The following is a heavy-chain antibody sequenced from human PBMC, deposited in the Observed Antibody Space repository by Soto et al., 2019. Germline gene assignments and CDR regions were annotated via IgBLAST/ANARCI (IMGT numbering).Heavy chain of an antibody. D-gene: IGHD6-13*01. J-gene: IGHJ4*02. CDR2: IGTAGDT. CDR3: ARGHSSSWVFDY. V-gene: IGHV3-13*01. CDR1: GFTFSSYD. Sequence: GWSLRLSCAASGFTFSSYDMHWVRQATGKGLEWVSAIGTAGDTYYPGSVKGRFTISRENAKNSLYLQMNSLRAGDTAVYYCARGHSSSWVFDYWGQGTLVTVSS.